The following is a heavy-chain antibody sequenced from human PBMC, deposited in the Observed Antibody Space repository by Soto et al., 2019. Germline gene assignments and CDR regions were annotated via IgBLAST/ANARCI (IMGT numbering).Heavy chain of an antibody. CDR3: ARDHTCYDYVWGSYRYAYYFDY. CDR1: GYTFTSYG. J-gene: IGHJ4*02. CDR2: ISAYNGNT. Sequence: ASVKVSCKASGYTFTSYGISWVRQAPGQGLEWMGWISAYNGNTNYAQKLQGRVTMTTDTSTSTAYMELRSLRSDDTAVYYCARDHTCYDYVWGSYRYAYYFDYWGQGTLVTVSS. D-gene: IGHD3-16*02. V-gene: IGHV1-18*01.